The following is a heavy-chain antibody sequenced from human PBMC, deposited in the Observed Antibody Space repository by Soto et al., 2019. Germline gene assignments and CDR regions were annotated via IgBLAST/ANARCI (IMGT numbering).Heavy chain of an antibody. CDR3: ARGLRKWFGELDAFDI. V-gene: IGHV1-2*02. CDR2: INPNSGGT. J-gene: IGHJ3*02. Sequence: QVQLVQSGAEVKKPGASVKVSCKASGYTFTGYYMHWVRQAPGQGLEWMGWINPNSGGTNYAQKFQGRVTMNRDTSISTAYMELSRLRSDDTAVYYCARGLRKWFGELDAFDIWGQGTMVTVSS. CDR1: GYTFTGYY. D-gene: IGHD3-10*01.